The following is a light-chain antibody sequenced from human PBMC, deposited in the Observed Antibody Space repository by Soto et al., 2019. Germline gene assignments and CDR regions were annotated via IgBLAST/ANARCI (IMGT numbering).Light chain of an antibody. CDR3: QQYYSTPLI. Sequence: DIVRTQSPDSLAVSVGERATINCKSSQSVLYSSNNKNYLAWYQQKPGQPPKLLIYWASTRESGVPDRFSGSGSGTDFTLTISSLQAEDVAVYYCQQYYSTPLIFGGGTKVEIK. V-gene: IGKV4-1*01. J-gene: IGKJ4*01. CDR2: WAS. CDR1: QSVLYSSNNKNY.